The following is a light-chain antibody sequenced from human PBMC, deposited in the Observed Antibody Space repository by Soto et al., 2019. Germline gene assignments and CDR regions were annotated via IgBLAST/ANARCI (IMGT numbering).Light chain of an antibody. V-gene: IGKV3-11*01. CDR3: QKRSNWPVT. CDR1: QSVSSY. CDR2: DAS. Sequence: EVVLTQSPATLSLSPGERATLSCRASQSVSSYLAWYQQKPGQAPNLLIYDASNRATGIPARFSGSGSGTDFTLTISSLEPEDFAVHYCQKRSNWPVTFGQGTKVDIK. J-gene: IGKJ1*01.